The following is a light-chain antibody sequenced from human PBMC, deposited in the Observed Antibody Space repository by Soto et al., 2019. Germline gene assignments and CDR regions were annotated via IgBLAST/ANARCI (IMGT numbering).Light chain of an antibody. V-gene: IGLV2-14*03. J-gene: IGLJ1*01. CDR3: SSYTSTSTLYV. CDR2: DVS. CDR1: SSDIGGYNY. Sequence: QSALTQPASVSGSPGQSITISCTGTSSDIGGYNYVSWYQQHPGKVPKLIIYDVSNRPSGVSNRFSGSKSGNAASLTISGLQAEDEADYSGSSYTSTSTLYVFGTGTKVPVL.